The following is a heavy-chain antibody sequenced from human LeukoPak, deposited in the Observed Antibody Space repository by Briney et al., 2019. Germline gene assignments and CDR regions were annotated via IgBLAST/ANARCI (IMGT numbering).Heavy chain of an antibody. J-gene: IGHJ5*02. CDR1: GYTFTSYG. CDR2: ISAYNGNT. V-gene: IGHV1-18*01. Sequence: GASVKVSCKASGYTFTSYGISWVRQAPGQGLEWMGWISAYNGNTNYAQKLQGRVTMTTDTSTSTAYMELRSLRSDDTAVYYCAREGTTYYDSSGTFHWFDPWGQGTLVTVSS. CDR3: AREGTTYYDSSGTFHWFDP. D-gene: IGHD3-22*01.